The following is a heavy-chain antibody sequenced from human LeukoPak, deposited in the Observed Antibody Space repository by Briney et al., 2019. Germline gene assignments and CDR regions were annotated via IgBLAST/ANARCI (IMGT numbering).Heavy chain of an antibody. CDR2: ISSSSSYI. D-gene: IGHD3-22*01. J-gene: IGHJ4*02. CDR3: ARDPSSGCANTHPDY. Sequence: PGGSLRLSCAASGFTFSSYSMNWVRQAPGKGLEWVSSISSSSSYIYYADSVKGRFTISRDNAKNSLYLPMNSLRAEDTAVYYCARDPSSGCANTHPDYWGQGTLVTVSS. CDR1: GFTFSSYS. V-gene: IGHV3-21*01.